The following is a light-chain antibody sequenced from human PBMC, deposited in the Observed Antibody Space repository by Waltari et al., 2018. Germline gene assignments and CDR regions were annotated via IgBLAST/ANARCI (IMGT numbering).Light chain of an antibody. CDR1: RSNVGSHS. J-gene: IGLJ2*01. V-gene: IGLV1-44*01. CDR2: DID. Sequence: QSVVTQPPSASGAPGQRVTISCHGRRSNVGSHSIKWYQQLPGTAPKVVMYDIDRRPSGVPDRFSGSRSGTTASLTISGLQSEDEADYYCSVWDDSLSGPVFGGGTKLTVL. CDR3: SVWDDSLSGPV.